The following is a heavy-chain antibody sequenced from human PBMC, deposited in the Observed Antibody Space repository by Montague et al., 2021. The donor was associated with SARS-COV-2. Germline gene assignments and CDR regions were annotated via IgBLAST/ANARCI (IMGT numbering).Heavy chain of an antibody. J-gene: IGHJ6*02. CDR1: GGSIRSYY. Sequence: SETLSLTCTVSGGSIRSYYWSCIRQHPGKGLEWIGYIYYSGSTNYNPSPKSRVTISVDTSKNQFSLKLRSVTAADTAVYYCARAGSGSYSFYYYYGMDVWGQGTTVTVSS. CDR3: ARAGSGSYSFYYYYGMDV. V-gene: IGHV4-59*08. D-gene: IGHD3-10*01. CDR2: IYYSGST.